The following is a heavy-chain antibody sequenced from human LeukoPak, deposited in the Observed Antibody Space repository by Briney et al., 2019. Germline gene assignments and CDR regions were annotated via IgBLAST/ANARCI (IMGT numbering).Heavy chain of an antibody. CDR1: GGSISSSSYY. V-gene: IGHV4-39*07. CDR3: ARSTGYAIDAFDI. Sequence: SETLSLTCTVSGGSISSSSYYWGWIRQPPGKGLEWIGSIYYSGSTYYNPSLKSRVTISVDTSKNQFSLKLSSVTAADTAVYYCARSTGYAIDAFDIWGQGTMVTVSS. CDR2: IYYSGST. J-gene: IGHJ3*02. D-gene: IGHD2-2*01.